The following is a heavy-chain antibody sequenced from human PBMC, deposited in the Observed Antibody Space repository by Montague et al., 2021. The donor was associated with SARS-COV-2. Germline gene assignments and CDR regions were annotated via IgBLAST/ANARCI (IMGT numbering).Heavy chain of an antibody. D-gene: IGHD1-1*01. V-gene: IGHV4-39*01. CDR2: SGST. CDR3: ARNLRVGTRWNGFGADS. J-gene: IGHJ5*01. Sequence: SGSTYYNPSLKSRVTISVDTSKNLFSLQLNSVTPADTSVYYCARNLRVGTRWNGFGADSWGQGAMVSVS.